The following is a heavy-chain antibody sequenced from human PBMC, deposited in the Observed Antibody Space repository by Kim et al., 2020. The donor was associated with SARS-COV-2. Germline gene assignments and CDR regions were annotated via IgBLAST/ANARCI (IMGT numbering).Heavy chain of an antibody. D-gene: IGHD6-13*01. CDR3: TRRIAAEVRSLFY. V-gene: IGHV3-49*04. J-gene: IGHJ4*02. Sequence: GGSLRLSCIASGFAFGDYAMTWVRQAPGKGLEWLGFIRTKTYGGTTEYAASVRDRFTISRDDSKSIVYLQMNSLKTEDTAVYYCTRRIAAEVRSLFYWGQGTLVTVS. CDR2: IRTKTYGGTT. CDR1: GFAFGDYA.